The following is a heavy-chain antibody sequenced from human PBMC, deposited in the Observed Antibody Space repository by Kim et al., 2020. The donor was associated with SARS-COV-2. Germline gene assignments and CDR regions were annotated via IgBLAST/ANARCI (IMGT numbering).Heavy chain of an antibody. V-gene: IGHV4-59*08. J-gene: IGHJ4*02. D-gene: IGHD6-19*01. CDR1: GGSISSYY. Sequence: SETLSLTCTVSGGSISSYYWSWIRQPPGKGLEWIGYIYYSGSTNYNPSLKSRVTISVDTSKNQFSLKLSSVTAADTAVYYCARYQSSGWYVGYFDYWGQGTLVTVSS. CDR2: IYYSGST. CDR3: ARYQSSGWYVGYFDY.